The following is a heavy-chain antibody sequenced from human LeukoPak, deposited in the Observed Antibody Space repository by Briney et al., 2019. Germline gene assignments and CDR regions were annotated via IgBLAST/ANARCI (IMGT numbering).Heavy chain of an antibody. CDR1: GASIRGYY. CDR2: VYYTGST. J-gene: IGHJ4*02. V-gene: IGHV4-59*12. Sequence: SETLSLTCSVSGASIRGYYRSWIRQTPVKGLEWIGYVYYTGSTNYSPSLQSRVTITVDTSNNKFSLNLRSVTAADTAVYYCARYMRVSGTYDFDYWGQGTLVTVSS. CDR3: ARYMRVSGTYDFDY. D-gene: IGHD3-3*01.